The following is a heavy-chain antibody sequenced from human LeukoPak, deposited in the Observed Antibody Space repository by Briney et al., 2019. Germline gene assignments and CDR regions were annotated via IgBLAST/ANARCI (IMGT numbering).Heavy chain of an antibody. Sequence: PSETLSLTCTVSGGSISSSSYYWGWIRRPPGKGLEWIGSIYYSGSTYYNPSLKSRVTISVDTSKNQFSLKLSSVTAADTAVYYCVRHKGDGYKSWGQGTLVTVSS. D-gene: IGHD5-24*01. CDR1: GGSISSSSYY. CDR2: IYYSGST. J-gene: IGHJ4*02. CDR3: VRHKGDGYKS. V-gene: IGHV4-39*01.